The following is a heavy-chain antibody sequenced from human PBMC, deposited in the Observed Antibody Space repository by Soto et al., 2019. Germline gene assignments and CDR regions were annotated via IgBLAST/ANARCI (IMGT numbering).Heavy chain of an antibody. CDR2: IYWNDDK. D-gene: IGHD3-16*01. CDR3: AHSPWGAAPDY. Sequence: TLVNPTQTLTLTCSVSGFSLSARGVGVGWIRQPPGKALEWLAIIYWNDDKLYSPSLKSRLTITKDTAENQVVLTMTNMDPVDTATYFCAHSPWGAAPDYWGQGTVVTVSS. J-gene: IGHJ4*02. CDR1: GFSLSARGVG. V-gene: IGHV2-5*01.